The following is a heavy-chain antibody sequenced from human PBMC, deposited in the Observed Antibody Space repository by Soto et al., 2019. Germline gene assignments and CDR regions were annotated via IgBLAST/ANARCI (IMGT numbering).Heavy chain of an antibody. CDR1: GFDFSTYG. Sequence: XGSLRLSCAASGFDFSTYGMCWVRQAPGKGPEWVALISGSYGGTYYAESVKGRFTITRDNSRNSLYLQMSSLRAEDTAVYYCARLYGDVSTFDYWGQGPLVTVSS. D-gene: IGHD1-26*01. J-gene: IGHJ4*02. CDR3: ARLYGDVSTFDY. CDR2: ISGSYGGT. V-gene: IGHV3-23*01.